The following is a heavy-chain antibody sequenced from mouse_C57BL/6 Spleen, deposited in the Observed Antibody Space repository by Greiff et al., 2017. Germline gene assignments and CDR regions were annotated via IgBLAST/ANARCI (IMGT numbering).Heavy chain of an antibody. D-gene: IGHD1-1*01. Sequence: QVQLKQPGAELVKPGASVKMSCKASGYTFTSYWITWVKQRPGQGLEWIGDIYPGSGSTNYNEKFKSKATLTVDTSSSTAYMQLSSLTSEDSAVYYCANYGSSYDAMDYWGQGTSVTVSS. CDR1: GYTFTSYW. J-gene: IGHJ4*01. CDR2: IYPGSGST. V-gene: IGHV1-55*01. CDR3: ANYGSSYDAMDY.